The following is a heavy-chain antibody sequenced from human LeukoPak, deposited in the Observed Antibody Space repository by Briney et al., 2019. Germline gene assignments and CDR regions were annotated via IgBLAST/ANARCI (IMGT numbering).Heavy chain of an antibody. CDR1: GFTFSTYW. CDR3: ARVLPVASRDY. J-gene: IGHJ4*02. Sequence: GGSLRLSCAASGFTFSTYWMSWVRQAPGKGLEWVANIKQDGSDKFYVDSVKGRFTISRDKAKNSMYLQMSSLRAEDTAIYYCARVLPVASRDYWGQGTLVTVSS. V-gene: IGHV3-7*01. CDR2: IKQDGSDK. D-gene: IGHD2-2*01.